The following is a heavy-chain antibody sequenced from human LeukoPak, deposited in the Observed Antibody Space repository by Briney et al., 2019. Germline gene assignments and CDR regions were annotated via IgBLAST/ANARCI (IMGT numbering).Heavy chain of an antibody. J-gene: IGHJ5*02. Sequence: GGSLRLTCVASGLTFSSDWMTWVRQAPGEGREWLASIKHDGSENYLVDSVKGRFTISRDNAQSSLFLQMNSLRVDDTAVYHCARIYYDSWSGYSWFDPWGQGILVTVSS. CDR1: GLTFSSDW. CDR2: IKHDGSEN. CDR3: ARIYYDSWSGYSWFDP. V-gene: IGHV3-7*01. D-gene: IGHD3-3*01.